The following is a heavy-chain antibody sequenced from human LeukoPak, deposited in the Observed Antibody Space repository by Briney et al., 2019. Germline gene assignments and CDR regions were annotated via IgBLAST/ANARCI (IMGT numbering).Heavy chain of an antibody. V-gene: IGHV4-34*01. CDR3: ARGQGTVTTH. CDR2: INHSGSA. CDR1: GGAFSGYY. J-gene: IGHJ4*02. D-gene: IGHD4-11*01. Sequence: SETLSLTCAVSGGAFSGYYWTWIRQPPGKGLEWIGEINHSGSANYRPSLISRVTISLDTSKNHFSLNLSSVTAADTAVYYCARGQGTVTTHWGQGTLVTVSS.